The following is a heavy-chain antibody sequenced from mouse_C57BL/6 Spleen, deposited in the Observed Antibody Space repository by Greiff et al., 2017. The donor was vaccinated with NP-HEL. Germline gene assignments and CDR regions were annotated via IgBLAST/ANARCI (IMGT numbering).Heavy chain of an antibody. CDR2: FYPGSGSI. Sequence: SGAELVKPGASVKLSCKASGYTFTEYTIHWVKQRSGQGLEWNGWFYPGSGSIKYNEKFKDKATLTADKSSSTVYMELSRLISEDSAVYFCARHEDTLYAMDYWGQGTSVTVSS. V-gene: IGHV1-62-2*01. CDR3: ARHEDTLYAMDY. J-gene: IGHJ4*01. CDR1: GYTFTEYT.